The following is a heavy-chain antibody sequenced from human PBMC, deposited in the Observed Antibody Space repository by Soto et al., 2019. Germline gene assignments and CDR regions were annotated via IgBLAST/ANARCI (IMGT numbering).Heavy chain of an antibody. J-gene: IGHJ6*02. Sequence: EVQVSESGGGLVQPGGSLRLSCAGSGFTVGSYAMTWVRQAPGKGLEWVSTTRSNGEYTYYSNSVKGRFTVSRDTSKNKLYLEMSSLRAEDTALYYCAKDSKSVGVSAARVYGMDVWGQGTTVTVSS. CDR2: TRSNGEYT. CDR1: GFTVGSYA. CDR3: AKDSKSVGVSAARVYGMDV. V-gene: IGHV3-23*01. D-gene: IGHD2-2*01.